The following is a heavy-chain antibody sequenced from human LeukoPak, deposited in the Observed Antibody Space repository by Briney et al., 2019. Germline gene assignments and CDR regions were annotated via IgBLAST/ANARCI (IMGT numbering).Heavy chain of an antibody. Sequence: GGSLRLSCAASGFTFTAYAMSWFRQTPEKGLEWVANIHDDGIVTHYVDSVKGRFTISRDNARNSVNLQLNSLRVEDTALYYCARGRGWVDHWGQGTLVTVSS. CDR3: ARGRGWVDH. J-gene: IGHJ4*02. CDR1: GFTFTAYA. D-gene: IGHD3-16*01. V-gene: IGHV3-7*01. CDR2: IHDDGIVT.